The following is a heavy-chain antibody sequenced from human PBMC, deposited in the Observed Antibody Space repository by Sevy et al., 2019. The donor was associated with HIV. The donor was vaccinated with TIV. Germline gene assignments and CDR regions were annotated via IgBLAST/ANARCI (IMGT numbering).Heavy chain of an antibody. CDR2: IRYDGSAK. D-gene: IGHD7-27*01. Sequence: GGSLRLSCAASGFNFNSYGMHWVRQAPGKGLEWVSFIRYDGSAKNYADSVRGRFTLSRDNSKNTLYLQMNSLRAEDTALYYCVKDPLISLGADPFDSWGQGTLVTVSS. J-gene: IGHJ4*02. V-gene: IGHV3-30*02. CDR3: VKDPLISLGADPFDS. CDR1: GFNFNSYG.